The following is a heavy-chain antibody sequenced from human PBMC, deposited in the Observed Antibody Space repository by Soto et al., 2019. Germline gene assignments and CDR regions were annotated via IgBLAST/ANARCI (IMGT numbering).Heavy chain of an antibody. CDR2: IYWDDDK. Sequence: QITLKESGPTLVNPTQTLTLTCTFSGFSLSTTGVGVGWIRQPPGKALEWLALIYWDDDKRYSPSLKSRLTTTNDTTKNQVVITMTNKEHIDTATYYCAHATRVTTGRDYGGQGPLVTVAT. CDR3: AHATRVTTGRDY. V-gene: IGHV2-5*02. J-gene: IGHJ4*02. CDR1: GFSLSTTGVG. D-gene: IGHD4-17*01.